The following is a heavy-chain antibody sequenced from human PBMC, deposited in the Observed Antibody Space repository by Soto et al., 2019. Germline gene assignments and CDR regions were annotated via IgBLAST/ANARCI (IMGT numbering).Heavy chain of an antibody. D-gene: IGHD3-10*01. Sequence: PGGSLTLSCGASGLTFGSRAMSRVRQAPGGGLQWVSTITDTGGDAKYAASVRSRFVISRDNSKKTLYLQMTSLTAEDSAMYFCARGSTDSYTGSRIFDFWGRGTRVTVS. J-gene: IGHJ4*02. V-gene: IGHV3-23*01. CDR1: GLTFGSRA. CDR3: ARGSTDSYTGSRIFDF. CDR2: ITDTGGDA.